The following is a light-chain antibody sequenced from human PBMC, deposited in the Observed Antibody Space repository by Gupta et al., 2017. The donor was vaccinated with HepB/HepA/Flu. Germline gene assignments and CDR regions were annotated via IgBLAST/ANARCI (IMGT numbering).Light chain of an antibody. J-gene: IGLJ2*01. CDR1: SSNIGSNY. CDR3: AAWDDSLSGFVV. CDR2: RNN. V-gene: IGLV1-47*01. Sequence: IYCSGSSSNIGSNYVYWYQQLPGTAPKLLIYRNNQRPSGVPDRFSGSKSGTSASLAISGLRSEDEADYYCAAWDDSLSGFVVFGGGTKLTVL.